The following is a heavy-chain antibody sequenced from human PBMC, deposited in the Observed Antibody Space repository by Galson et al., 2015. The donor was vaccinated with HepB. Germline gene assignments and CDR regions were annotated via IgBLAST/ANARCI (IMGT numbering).Heavy chain of an antibody. Sequence: SLRLSCAASGFTFSSYSMNWVRQAPGKGLEWVSYISSSSSTIYYADSVKGRFTISRDNAKNSLYLQMNSLRDEDTAVYYCAREAPAVAAWWGFFDYWGQGTLVTVSS. J-gene: IGHJ4*02. CDR3: AREAPAVAAWWGFFDY. V-gene: IGHV3-48*02. D-gene: IGHD6-19*01. CDR2: ISSSSSTI. CDR1: GFTFSSYS.